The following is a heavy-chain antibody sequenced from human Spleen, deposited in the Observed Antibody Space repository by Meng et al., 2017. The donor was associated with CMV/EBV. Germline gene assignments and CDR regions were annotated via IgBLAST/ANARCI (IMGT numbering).Heavy chain of an antibody. Sequence: GGSLRLSCAASGFTFSNYAMTWVRQAPGKGLEWVSFIDSVGSTTHYADSAKGRFFVSREDSKNTLYLEMHSLRPEDTAVYYCARVGATTLLSYYFGLDVWGQGTTVTVSS. D-gene: IGHD1-26*01. J-gene: IGHJ6*02. CDR2: IDSVGSTT. CDR3: ARVGATTLLSYYFGLDV. V-gene: IGHV3-23*03. CDR1: GFTFSNYA.